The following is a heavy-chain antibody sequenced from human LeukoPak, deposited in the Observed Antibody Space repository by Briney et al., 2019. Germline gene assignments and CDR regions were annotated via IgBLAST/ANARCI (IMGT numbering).Heavy chain of an antibody. J-gene: IGHJ6*03. Sequence: ASVKVSRKASVYTFTSYYMHWVRHAPGQGREWRGISKTSGGITSYAQKCQGRVTMTRDMSTSTVYIELSGLRAEDTAVYYCARAVDTAMVYYMDVWGKGTTVTVSS. D-gene: IGHD5-18*01. CDR3: ARAVDTAMVYYMDV. CDR2: SKTSGGIT. CDR1: VYTFTSYY. V-gene: IGHV1-46*01.